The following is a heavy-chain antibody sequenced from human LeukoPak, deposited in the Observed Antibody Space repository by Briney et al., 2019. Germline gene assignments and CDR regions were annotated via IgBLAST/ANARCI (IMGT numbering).Heavy chain of an antibody. Sequence: RASVKVSCKASGGSFSSYAISWVRQAPGQGLEWMGWISAYNGNTNYAQKLQGRVTMTTDTSTSTAYMELRSLRSDDTAVYYCARALRSRGWTYSGYELLGYWGQGTLVTVSS. CDR3: ARALRSRGWTYSGYELLGY. CDR1: GGSFSSYA. J-gene: IGHJ4*02. V-gene: IGHV1-18*01. D-gene: IGHD5-12*01. CDR2: ISAYNGNT.